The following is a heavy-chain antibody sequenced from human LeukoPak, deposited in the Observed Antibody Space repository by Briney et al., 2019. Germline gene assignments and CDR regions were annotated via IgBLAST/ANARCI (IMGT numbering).Heavy chain of an antibody. CDR3: ARDWGYGDYYYYYMDV. V-gene: IGHV3-23*01. Sequence: GGSLRLSCAASGFTFSNYGMSWVRQAPGKGLEWVSAISGSGGSTYYADSVKGRFTISRDNAKNSLYLQMNSLRAEDTAVYYCARDWGYGDYYYYYMDVWGKGTTVTVSS. CDR2: ISGSGGST. CDR1: GFTFSNYG. J-gene: IGHJ6*03. D-gene: IGHD5-18*01.